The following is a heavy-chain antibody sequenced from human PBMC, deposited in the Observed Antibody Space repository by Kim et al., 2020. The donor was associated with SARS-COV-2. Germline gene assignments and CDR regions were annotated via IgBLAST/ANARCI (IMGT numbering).Heavy chain of an antibody. Sequence: RSSPSFQGQVTISADKSSSTAYLQWSSLKASDTAMYYCARGDYGSGSYDYWGQGTLVTVSS. D-gene: IGHD3-10*01. CDR3: ARGDYGSGSYDY. V-gene: IGHV5-51*01. J-gene: IGHJ4*02.